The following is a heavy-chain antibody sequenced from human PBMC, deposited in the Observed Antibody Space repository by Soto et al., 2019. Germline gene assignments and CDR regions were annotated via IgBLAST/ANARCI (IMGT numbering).Heavy chain of an antibody. V-gene: IGHV3-9*01. CDR3: AKGRTDYYYYMHV. J-gene: IGHJ6*03. CDR1: GFTFDDYA. CDR2: ISWNSGSI. Sequence: GGSLRLSCAASGFTFDDYAMHWVRQAPGKGLEWVSGISWNSGSIGYADSVKGRFTISRDNAKNSLYLQMNSLRAEDTALYYCAKGRTDYYYYMHVWGKGTTVTVSS.